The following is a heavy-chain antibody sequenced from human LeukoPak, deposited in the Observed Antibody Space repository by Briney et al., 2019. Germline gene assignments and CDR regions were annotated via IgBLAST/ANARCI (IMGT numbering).Heavy chain of an antibody. CDR3: ARDAYYYDTPYFDY. Sequence: ASVKVSCKASGGTFSSYAISWVRQAPGQGLEWMGGIIPIFGTANYAQKFQGRVTMTRDTSTSTVYMELSSLRSEDTAVYYCARDAYYYDTPYFDYWGQGTLVTVSS. CDR1: GGTFSSYA. J-gene: IGHJ4*02. V-gene: IGHV1-69*05. CDR2: IIPIFGTA. D-gene: IGHD3-22*01.